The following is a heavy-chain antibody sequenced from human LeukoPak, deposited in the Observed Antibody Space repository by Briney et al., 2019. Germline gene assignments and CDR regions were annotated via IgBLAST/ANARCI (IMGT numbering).Heavy chain of an antibody. V-gene: IGHV3-21*01. CDR2: IRSSSTDT. CDR3: ARVRSSVWDFDC. CDR1: GFTFSSYW. J-gene: IGHJ4*02. Sequence: GGSLRLSCAASGFTFSSYWMNWVRQAPGKGLEWVSSIRSSSTDTYADSVKGRFTISRDNAKNSLYLQMNSLRAEDTAVYFCARVRSSVWDFDCWGQGTLVTVSS. D-gene: IGHD5/OR15-5a*01.